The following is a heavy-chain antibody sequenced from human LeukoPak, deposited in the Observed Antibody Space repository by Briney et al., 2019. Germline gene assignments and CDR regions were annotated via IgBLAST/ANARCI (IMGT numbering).Heavy chain of an antibody. CDR2: IYYSGST. V-gene: IGHV4-31*03. CDR1: GGSISSGGHY. CDR3: ARVGSGSDFWSGYYFDY. D-gene: IGHD3-3*01. J-gene: IGHJ4*02. Sequence: SQTLSLTCTVSGGSISSGGHYWSWIRQHPGKGLEWIGYIYYSGSTYYNPSLKSRVTISVDTSKNQFSLKLSSVTAADTAVYYCARVGSGSDFWSGYYFDYRGQGTLVTVSS.